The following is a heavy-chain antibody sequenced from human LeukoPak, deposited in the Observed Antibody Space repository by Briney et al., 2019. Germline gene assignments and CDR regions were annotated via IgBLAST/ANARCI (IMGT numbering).Heavy chain of an antibody. CDR3: ARGQDYGELGCYFDF. CDR1: GFNFSDYY. CDR2: IRSSGNTI. D-gene: IGHD4-17*01. V-gene: IGHV3-11*01. Sequence: GGSLRLSCAASGFNFSDYYMSWIRQAPGKGLEWVSNIRSSGNTIYYADAVKGRFTISRDIANNTLYLQMNSLRAEDTAVYYCARGQDYGELGCYFDFWGRGTLVTVSS. J-gene: IGHJ2*01.